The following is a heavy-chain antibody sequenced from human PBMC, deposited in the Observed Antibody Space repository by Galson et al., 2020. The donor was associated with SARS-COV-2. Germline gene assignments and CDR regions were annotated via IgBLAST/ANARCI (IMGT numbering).Heavy chain of an antibody. CDR2: ISAYSGNT. CDR3: ARVAIVVAVAVTFDY. V-gene: IGHV1-18*01. Sequence: ASVKVSCKASGYSSTSYGISWVRQAPGQGLEWMGWISAYSGNTNYAQKLQRRVTMTTDTSTRTDYMELRSLSSDDTAVYYCARVAIVVAVAVTFDYWGQGTLVTVSS. D-gene: IGHD2-15*01. CDR1: GYSSTSYG. J-gene: IGHJ4*02.